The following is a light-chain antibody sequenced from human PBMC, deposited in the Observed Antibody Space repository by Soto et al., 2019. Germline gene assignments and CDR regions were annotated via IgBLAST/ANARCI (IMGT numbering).Light chain of an antibody. J-gene: IGLJ1*01. CDR3: CSFAGSYTFV. CDR2: EGT. V-gene: IGLV2-23*01. CDR1: SSDVGRYNL. Sequence: QSALTQPASVSGSPGQSITISCTGTSSDVGRYNLVSWYQQHPGKAPRLMIYEGTERPSGISYRFSGSKSGDTASLTISGLQADDEADYYCCSFAGSYTFVFGTGTKVTVL.